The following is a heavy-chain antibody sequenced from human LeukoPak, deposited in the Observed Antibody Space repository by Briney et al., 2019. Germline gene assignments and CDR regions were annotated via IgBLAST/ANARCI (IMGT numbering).Heavy chain of an antibody. Sequence: KSSETLSLTCTVSNGSISRYTWSWIRQPPGKGLEWIAYLYYTGSTNYNPSLKSRVTISVDTSKSQFSLRVNSVTAADTAVYYCARGRTYATRFDYWGRGTLVTVSS. D-gene: IGHD2-2*01. CDR1: NGSISRYT. V-gene: IGHV4-59*01. CDR3: ARGRTYATRFDY. J-gene: IGHJ4*02. CDR2: LYYTGST.